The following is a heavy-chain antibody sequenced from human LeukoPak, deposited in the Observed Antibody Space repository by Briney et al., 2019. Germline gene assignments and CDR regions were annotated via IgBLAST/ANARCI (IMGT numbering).Heavy chain of an antibody. CDR1: GFSFSYHG. J-gene: IGHJ6*04. CDR3: AELGITMIGGV. CDR2: VSPPGGGT. Sequence: GGSLRLSCAASGFSFSYHGMNWVRQAPGKGLEWVSGVSPPGGGTYYADSVKGRFTISRDNAKNSLYLQMNSLRAEDTAVYYCAELGITMIGGVWGKGTTVTISS. V-gene: IGHV3-21*01. D-gene: IGHD3-10*02.